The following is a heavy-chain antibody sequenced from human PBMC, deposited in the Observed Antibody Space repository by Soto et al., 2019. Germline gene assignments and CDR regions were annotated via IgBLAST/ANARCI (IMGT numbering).Heavy chain of an antibody. J-gene: IGHJ4*02. Sequence: RRSCAAGRFSLGSHAMSWVRQATGKGVEWLSAIGGTGGAASYADFLKGRFTISRENSKNILYLQMNSLRAEDTALYYCAKDRYSTALDPPYYFDYWGLGTLVTVSS. CDR3: AKDRYSTALDPPYYFDY. D-gene: IGHD5-18*01. V-gene: IGHV3-23*01. CDR2: IGGTGGAA. CDR1: RFSLGSHA.